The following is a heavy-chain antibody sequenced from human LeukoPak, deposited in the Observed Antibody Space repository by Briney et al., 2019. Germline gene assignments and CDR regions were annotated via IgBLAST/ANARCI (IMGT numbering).Heavy chain of an antibody. J-gene: IGHJ4*02. CDR3: AKYAPPTTVVTRFFDY. CDR1: GFTFSSYA. V-gene: IGHV3-30*04. D-gene: IGHD4-23*01. CDR2: ISYDGSNK. Sequence: PGGSLRLSCAASGFTFSSYAMHWVRQAPGKGLEWVAVISYDGSNKYYADSVKGRFTISRDNSKNTVYLQMNSLRVEDTAVYYCAKYAPPTTVVTRFFDYWGQGTLVTVSS.